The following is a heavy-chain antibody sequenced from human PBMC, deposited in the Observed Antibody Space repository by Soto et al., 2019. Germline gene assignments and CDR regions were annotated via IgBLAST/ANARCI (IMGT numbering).Heavy chain of an antibody. CDR3: ATEEKKAARGTSGTNNLDV. CDR1: GASITSAY. V-gene: IGHV4-59*01. J-gene: IGHJ6*02. Sequence: SETLSLTCTLSGASITSAYWTWIRQPPGMGLEWIGSVYHVANTNSNPSLRSRLTMSVDTSKNQLSLRLTSVTTADTAVYYCATEEKKAARGTSGTNNLDVWGQGTAVTVSS. D-gene: IGHD1-1*01. CDR2: VYHVANT.